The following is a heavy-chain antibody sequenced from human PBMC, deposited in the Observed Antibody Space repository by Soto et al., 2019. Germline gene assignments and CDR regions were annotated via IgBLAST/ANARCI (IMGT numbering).Heavy chain of an antibody. CDR1: GYTFTSYD. D-gene: IGHD3-10*01. Sequence: QVQLVQSGAEVKKPGASVKVSCKASGYTFTSYDINWVRQATGQGLEWMGWVNPNIGNTDYAQKLQGRVTMTRNTSISTAYMEMRRVRSEDTAVYYCARERGGIDYWGKGPLVPVSS. CDR3: ARERGGIDY. CDR2: VNPNIGNT. V-gene: IGHV1-8*01. J-gene: IGHJ4*02.